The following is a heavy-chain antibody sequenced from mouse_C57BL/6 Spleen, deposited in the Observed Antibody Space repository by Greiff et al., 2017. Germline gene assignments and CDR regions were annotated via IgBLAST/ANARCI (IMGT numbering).Heavy chain of an antibody. CDR1: GYTFTGYW. CDR2: IFPGSGST. J-gene: IGHJ2*01. Sequence: QVQLQQSGAELMKPGASVKLSCKATGYTFTGYWIEWVKQRPGHGLEWIGEIFPGSGSTNYNEKFKGKATFTADTSSNTAYMQRSSLTTEDSAIYYCARTGDVATVVAAYCDYWGQGTTLTVSS. D-gene: IGHD1-1*01. CDR3: ARTGDVATVVAAYCDY. V-gene: IGHV1-9*01.